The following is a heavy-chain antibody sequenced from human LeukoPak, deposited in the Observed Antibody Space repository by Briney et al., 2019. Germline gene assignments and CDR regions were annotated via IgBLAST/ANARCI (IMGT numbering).Heavy chain of an antibody. Sequence: PSETLSLTCTVSGGSISSSSYYWGWIRQPPGKGLEWIGSIYYSGSTYYNPSLKSRVTISVDTSKNQFSLKLSSVTAADTAVYYCARDIGRVLRYFVPIGGMDVWGQGTTVTVSS. CDR2: IYYSGST. D-gene: IGHD3-9*01. CDR3: ARDIGRVLRYFVPIGGMDV. CDR1: GGSISSSSYY. J-gene: IGHJ6*02. V-gene: IGHV4-39*07.